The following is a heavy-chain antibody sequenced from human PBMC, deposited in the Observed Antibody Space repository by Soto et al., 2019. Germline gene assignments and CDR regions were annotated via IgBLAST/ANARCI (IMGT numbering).Heavy chain of an antibody. Sequence: GASVKVSCKVSGNSLSKLSMYWVRQAPGKGLECMGGIDRQHGELVYAKGLQGRLTMTEDTPTDTVYMELSSLRSEDTAVYFCAAVHLPPYEFAFAGVVAGGFDYWGQGTPVTVSS. CDR3: AAVHLPPYEFAFAGVVAGGFDY. CDR1: GNSLSKLS. V-gene: IGHV1-24*01. D-gene: IGHD3-16*02. J-gene: IGHJ4*02. CDR2: IDRQHGEL.